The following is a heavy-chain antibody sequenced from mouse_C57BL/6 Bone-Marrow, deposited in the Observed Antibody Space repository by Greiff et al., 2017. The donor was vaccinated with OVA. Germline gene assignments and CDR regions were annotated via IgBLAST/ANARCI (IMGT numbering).Heavy chain of an antibody. Sequence: EVKLMESGGGLVKPGGSLKLSCAASGFTFSSYTMSWVRQTPEKRLEWVATISGGGGNTYYPDSVKGRFTISRDNAKNTLYLQMSSLRSEDTALYYCARQEDYYGSSYDYFDYWGQGTTLTVSS. V-gene: IGHV5-9*01. CDR2: ISGGGGNT. D-gene: IGHD1-1*01. CDR1: GFTFSSYT. J-gene: IGHJ2*01. CDR3: ARQEDYYGSSYDYFDY.